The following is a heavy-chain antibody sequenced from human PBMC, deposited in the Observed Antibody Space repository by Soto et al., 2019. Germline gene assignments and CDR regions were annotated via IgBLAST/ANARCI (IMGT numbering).Heavy chain of an antibody. Sequence: SETLSLTCAVSGGSLNITNWWSWVRQPPGKGLEWIGEIHHSGNANYNPSLKSRVTMSVDRSKNQFSLKLNSVTAADTAVYYCVRDQRVYYHDSGGYYDYWGQGALVTVSS. V-gene: IGHV4-4*02. D-gene: IGHD3-22*01. J-gene: IGHJ4*02. CDR1: GGSLNITNW. CDR3: VRDQRVYYHDSGGYYDY. CDR2: IHHSGNA.